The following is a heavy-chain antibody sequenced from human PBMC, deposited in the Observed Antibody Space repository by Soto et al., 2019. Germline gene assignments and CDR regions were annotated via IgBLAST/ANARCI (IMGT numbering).Heavy chain of an antibody. CDR1: GGTFSTYA. J-gene: IGHJ5*02. D-gene: IGHD2-2*01. CDR2: IIPIFGTA. V-gene: IGHV1-69*13. Sequence: SVKVSCKASGGTFSTYAISWVRQATGQGLEWMGGIIPIFGTANYAQKFQGRVTITADESTSTAYMELSSLRSEDTAVYYCARALVPAVSRYNWFDPWGQGTLVTVSS. CDR3: ARALVPAVSRYNWFDP.